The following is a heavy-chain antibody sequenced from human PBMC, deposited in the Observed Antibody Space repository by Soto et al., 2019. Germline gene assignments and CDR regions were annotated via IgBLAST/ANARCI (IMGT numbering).Heavy chain of an antibody. CDR2: IYYSGST. CDR1: GGSISSGDYY. CDR3: ARVGGYGGNYGMDV. J-gene: IGHJ6*02. Sequence: SETLSLTCTVSGGSISSGDYYWSWIRQPPGKGLEWIGYIYYSGSTYYNPSLKSRVTISVDTSKNQFSLKLSSVTAADTAVYYCARVGGYGGNYGMDVWGQGTTVTVSS. V-gene: IGHV4-30-4*01. D-gene: IGHD4-17*01.